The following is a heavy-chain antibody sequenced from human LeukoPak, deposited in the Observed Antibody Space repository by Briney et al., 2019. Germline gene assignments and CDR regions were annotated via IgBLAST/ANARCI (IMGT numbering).Heavy chain of an antibody. CDR3: ARPRSLMTRDAFDI. CDR1: GYTFTAYY. J-gene: IGHJ3*02. V-gene: IGHV1-18*04. Sequence: GASVKVSCKASGYTFTAYYMHWVRQAPGQGLEWMGWISGYNGNTNYAQKFQGRVTMTTDTSTSTVYLELRSLRSDDTAVYYCARPRSLMTRDAFDIWGQGTMVTVSS. D-gene: IGHD4-11*01. CDR2: ISGYNGNT.